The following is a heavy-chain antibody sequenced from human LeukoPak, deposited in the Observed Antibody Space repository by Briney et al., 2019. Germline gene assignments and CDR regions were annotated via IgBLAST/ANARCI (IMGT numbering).Heavy chain of an antibody. Sequence: GASVKVSCKASGGTFSSYAISWVRQAPGQGLEWTGRIIPIFGIANYAQKFQGRVTITADKSTSTAYMELSSLRSEDTAVYYCARDQDYDSSGPSWFDPWGQGTLVTVSS. CDR1: GGTFSSYA. CDR2: IIPIFGIA. J-gene: IGHJ5*02. CDR3: ARDQDYDSSGPSWFDP. D-gene: IGHD3-22*01. V-gene: IGHV1-69*04.